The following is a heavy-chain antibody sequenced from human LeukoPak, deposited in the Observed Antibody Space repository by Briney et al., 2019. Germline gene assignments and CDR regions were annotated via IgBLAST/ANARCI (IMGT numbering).Heavy chain of an antibody. CDR1: GGTFCSYA. Sequence: SVKVSCKASGGTFCSYAISWVRQAPGQGLEWMGRIIPIFGTANYAQKFQGRVTITTDESTSTAYTELSSLRSEDTAVYYCARDSHGGSGSYYYFDYWGQGTLVTVSS. D-gene: IGHD3-10*01. J-gene: IGHJ4*02. CDR3: ARDSHGGSGSYYYFDY. CDR2: IIPIFGTA. V-gene: IGHV1-69*05.